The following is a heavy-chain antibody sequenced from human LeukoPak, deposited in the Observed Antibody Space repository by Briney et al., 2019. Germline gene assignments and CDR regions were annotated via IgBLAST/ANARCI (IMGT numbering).Heavy chain of an antibody. V-gene: IGHV1-69*06. CDR3: AISPLYYDSSGYNIGYPFDY. CDR2: IIPIFGTA. CDR1: GGTFSSYD. Sequence: ASVKVSCKASGGTFSSYDISWVRQAPGQGLEWMGGIIPIFGTANYAQKFQGRVTITADKSTSTAYMELSSLRSEDTAVYYCAISPLYYDSSGYNIGYPFDYWGQGTLVTVSS. J-gene: IGHJ4*02. D-gene: IGHD3-22*01.